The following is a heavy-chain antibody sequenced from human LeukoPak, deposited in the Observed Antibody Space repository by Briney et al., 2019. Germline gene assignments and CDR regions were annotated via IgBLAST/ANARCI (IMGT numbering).Heavy chain of an antibody. CDR3: ARDRTRNNWNYDWFDP. CDR1: GGTFSSYA. Sequence: SVKVSCKASGGTFSSYAISWVRQAPGQGLEWMGGIIPIFGTANYAQKFQGRVTITADESTSTAYMELSSLRSDDTAVYYCARDRTRNNWNYDWFDPGGQGTLSPSPQ. CDR2: IIPIFGTA. D-gene: IGHD1-7*01. J-gene: IGHJ5*02. V-gene: IGHV1-69*01.